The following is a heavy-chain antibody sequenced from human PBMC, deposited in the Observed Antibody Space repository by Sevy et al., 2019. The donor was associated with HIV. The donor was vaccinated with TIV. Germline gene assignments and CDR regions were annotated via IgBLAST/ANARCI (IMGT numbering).Heavy chain of an antibody. CDR3: ARPYGSGSWEAFDI. Sequence: GGSLRLSCAASGFTFSTYTMNWVRQAPGKGLEWVSSISSSSNYIYYADSMKGRFIISRDNANNSLYLQMNSLRAEDTAVYYCARPYGSGSWEAFDIWGQGTMVTVSS. CDR1: GFTFSTYT. CDR2: ISSSSNYI. V-gene: IGHV3-21*01. D-gene: IGHD3-10*01. J-gene: IGHJ3*02.